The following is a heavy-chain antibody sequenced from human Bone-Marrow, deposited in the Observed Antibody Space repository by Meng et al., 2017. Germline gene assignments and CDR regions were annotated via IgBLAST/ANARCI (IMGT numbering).Heavy chain of an antibody. Sequence: SVKVSCKASGGTFSNYAITWVRQAPGQGLEWMGGIIPIFGTANYAQKFQGRVTITADESTSTAYMELSSLRSEDTAVYYCAREYYYDSSGYSGMKYWGQGTLVTVSS. V-gene: IGHV1-69*13. D-gene: IGHD3-22*01. CDR2: IIPIFGTA. CDR3: AREYYYDSSGYSGMKY. CDR1: GGTFSNYA. J-gene: IGHJ4*02.